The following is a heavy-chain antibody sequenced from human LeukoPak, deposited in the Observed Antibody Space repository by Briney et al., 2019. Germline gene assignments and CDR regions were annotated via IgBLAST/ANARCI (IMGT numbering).Heavy chain of an antibody. CDR1: GGSMNSSYYY. J-gene: IGHJ3*02. V-gene: IGHV4-39*01. Sequence: SETLSLTCTVSGGSMNSSYYYWGWIRQPPGKGLEWIGSIYYSGSTYYNPSLKSRVTISVDTSNNQFSLKLTSVTAADTAVYYCARHYSSSWYSAFHIWGQGTMVTVSS. CDR2: IYYSGST. D-gene: IGHD6-13*01. CDR3: ARHYSSSWYSAFHI.